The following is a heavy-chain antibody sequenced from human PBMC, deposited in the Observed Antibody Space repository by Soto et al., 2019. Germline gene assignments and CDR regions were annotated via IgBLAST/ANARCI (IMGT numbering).Heavy chain of an antibody. Sequence: QVQLVQSGAEVKKPGASVKVSCKASGYTFTSYGISWVRQAPGQGLEWMGWISAYNGNTNYAQKLQGRVTMTTDTSTSTAYMERRSLRSDDTAVYYCARVDSIVVVTAMDYYYGMDVWGQGTTVTVSS. CDR1: GYTFTSYG. CDR2: ISAYNGNT. V-gene: IGHV1-18*01. CDR3: ARVDSIVVVTAMDYYYGMDV. J-gene: IGHJ6*02. D-gene: IGHD2-21*02.